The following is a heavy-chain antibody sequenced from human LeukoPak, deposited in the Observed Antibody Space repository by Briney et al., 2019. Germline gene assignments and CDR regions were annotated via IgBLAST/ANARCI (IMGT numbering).Heavy chain of an antibody. Sequence: WETLSLTCTVSGGSISTYYWSWIRQPPGKGLEWIGYIYDSGSTNYNPSLKSRVTISEDTSKRQFSLKLRSVTAADTAVYYCARVVGRYCSSTSCYIDYWGQGTLVTVSS. CDR2: IYDSGST. D-gene: IGHD2-2*02. J-gene: IGHJ4*02. CDR3: ARVVGRYCSSTSCYIDY. V-gene: IGHV4-59*01. CDR1: GGSISTYY.